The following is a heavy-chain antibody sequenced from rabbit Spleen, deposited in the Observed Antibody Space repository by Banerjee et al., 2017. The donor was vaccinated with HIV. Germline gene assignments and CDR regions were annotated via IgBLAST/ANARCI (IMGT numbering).Heavy chain of an antibody. CDR1: GFDFSIYG. V-gene: IGHV1S47*01. CDR3: ARDSGSSFSSYGMDL. CDR2: IDLVFGNT. D-gene: IGHD8-1*01. J-gene: IGHJ6*01. Sequence: QEQLVGSGGGLVQPGGSLKLSCKASGFDFSIYGVSWVRQAPGKGLEWIGYIDLVFGNTYYASWVNGRFTISSHNAQNTLYLQLNSLTVADKATYFCARDSGSSFSSYGMDLWGPGTLVTVS.